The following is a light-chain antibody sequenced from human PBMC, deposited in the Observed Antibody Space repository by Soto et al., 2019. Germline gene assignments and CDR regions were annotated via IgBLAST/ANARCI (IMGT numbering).Light chain of an antibody. CDR1: QSVSSSY. CDR2: GAS. J-gene: IGKJ3*01. CDR3: QQYGSSPLYT. V-gene: IGKV3-20*01. Sequence: IVLTQSPGTLSLSLGERATLSCRASQSVSSSYLAWYQQKPGQAPRLLIYGASSRATGIPDRFSGSGSGTDFTLTISRLEPEDFAVYYCQQYGSSPLYTFGPGTKVDIK.